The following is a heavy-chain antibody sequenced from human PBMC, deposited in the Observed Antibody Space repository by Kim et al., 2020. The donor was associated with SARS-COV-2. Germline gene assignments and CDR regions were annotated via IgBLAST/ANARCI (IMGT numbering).Heavy chain of an antibody. V-gene: IGHV3-23*01. J-gene: IGHJ4*02. Sequence: VKDRFTIYRDNYQNSLYLQMNSLRAEDTAVYYCAKVVDTASQFAFDYWGQGTLVTVSS. D-gene: IGHD5-18*01. CDR3: AKVVDTASQFAFDY.